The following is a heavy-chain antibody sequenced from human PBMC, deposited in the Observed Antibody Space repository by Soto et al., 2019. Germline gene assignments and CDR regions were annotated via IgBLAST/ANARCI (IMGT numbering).Heavy chain of an antibody. J-gene: IGHJ4*02. Sequence: QVQLVESGGGVVQPGRSLRLSCAASGFTFSYYAMHWVRQCPGQGLQWGAVISYDGSNKYYADSVKGRFTISRDNSKNTLYLQMNSLRAEDTAVFYCARGDSYGVDYWGQGTLVTVSS. CDR3: ARGDSYGVDY. D-gene: IGHD5-18*01. V-gene: IGHV3-30-3*01. CDR2: ISYDGSNK. CDR1: GFTFSYYA.